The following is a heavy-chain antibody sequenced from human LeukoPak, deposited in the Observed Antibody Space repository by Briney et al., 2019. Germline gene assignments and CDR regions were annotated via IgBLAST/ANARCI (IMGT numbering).Heavy chain of an antibody. Sequence: KPPETLSLTCAVYGGSFSGYYWSWIRQPPGKGLEWIGEINHSGSTNYNPSLKSRVTISVDTSKNQFSLKLSSVTAADTAVYYCASSSSGAIDYWGQGTLVTVSS. CDR2: INHSGST. D-gene: IGHD6-19*01. J-gene: IGHJ4*02. V-gene: IGHV4-34*01. CDR1: GGSFSGYY. CDR3: ASSSSGAIDY.